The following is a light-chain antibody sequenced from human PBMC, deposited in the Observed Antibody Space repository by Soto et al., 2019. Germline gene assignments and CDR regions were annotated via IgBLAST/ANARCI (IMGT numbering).Light chain of an antibody. CDR3: QQTSTFPLT. J-gene: IGKJ4*01. V-gene: IGKV3D-20*02. CDR2: DAS. CDR1: QIVRKNY. Sequence: EVVLTQSPDTLSLSPGERATLSCRASQIVRKNYLAWYQQKPGQPPRLLIHDASLRATDIPDRFSGSGSGTDFTLTISRLEPEDFAVYSCQQTSTFPLTFGGGTKVEV.